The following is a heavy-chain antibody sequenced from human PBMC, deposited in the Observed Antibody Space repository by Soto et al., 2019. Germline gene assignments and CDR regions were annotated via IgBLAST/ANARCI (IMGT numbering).Heavy chain of an antibody. J-gene: IGHJ4*02. CDR2: IWYDGSNK. CDR1: GFTFSSYG. V-gene: IGHV3-33*01. D-gene: IGHD5-12*01. CDR3: ARGDRSGLHFDY. Sequence: QVQLVESGGGVVQPGRSLRLSCAASGFTFSSYGMHWVRQAPGKGLEWVAVIWYDGSNKYYADSVKGRFTISRDNSKNTLYLQMNSLRAEDTAVYYCARGDRSGLHFDYWGQGTLVTFSS.